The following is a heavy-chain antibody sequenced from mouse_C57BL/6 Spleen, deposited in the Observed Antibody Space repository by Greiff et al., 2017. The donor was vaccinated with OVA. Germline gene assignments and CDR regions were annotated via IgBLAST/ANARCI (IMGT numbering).Heavy chain of an antibody. V-gene: IGHV1-82*01. Sequence: VKLMESGPELVKPGASVKISCKASGYAFSSSWMNWVKQRPGKGLEWTGRIYPGDGDTTYNGKFKGQATLTADNSSSTAYMQLSSLTSEDSAVYVCARDTTASADYWGQGTTLTVSS. CDR2: IYPGDGDT. CDR1: GYAFSSSW. J-gene: IGHJ2*01. D-gene: IGHD1-2*01. CDR3: ARDTTASADY.